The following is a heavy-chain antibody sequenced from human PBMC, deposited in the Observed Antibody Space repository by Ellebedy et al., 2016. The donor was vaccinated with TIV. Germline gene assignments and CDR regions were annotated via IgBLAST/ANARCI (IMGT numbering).Heavy chain of an antibody. CDR2: ISSSGST. CDR3: ASRPYDGHGHFYGVFDF. Sequence: LRLSCTLRGGSITSGGFSWSWIRQHPGEGPEWIGYISSSGSTDYNPSLNNRVIISMDASKNQFSLKLRSVTAADTAVYYCASRPYDGHGHFYGVFDFWGQGTLVTVSS. CDR1: GGSITSGGFS. V-gene: IGHV4-31*03. J-gene: IGHJ4*02. D-gene: IGHD3-22*01.